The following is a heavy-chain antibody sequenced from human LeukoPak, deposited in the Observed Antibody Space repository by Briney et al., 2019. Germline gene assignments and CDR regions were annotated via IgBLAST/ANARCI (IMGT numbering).Heavy chain of an antibody. Sequence: KPSETLSLTCAVYGGSFSGYYWSWIRQPPGKGLEWIGEINHSGSTNYNPPLKSRVTISVDTSKNQFSLKLSSVTAADTAVYYCARRSPALTTDTLDWFDPWGQGTLVTVSS. J-gene: IGHJ5*02. CDR2: INHSGST. V-gene: IGHV4-34*01. CDR3: ARRSPALTTDTLDWFDP. CDR1: GGSFSGYY. D-gene: IGHD5-18*01.